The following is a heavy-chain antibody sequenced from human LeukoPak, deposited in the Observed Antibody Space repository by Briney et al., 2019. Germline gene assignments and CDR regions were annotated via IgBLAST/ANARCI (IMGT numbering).Heavy chain of an antibody. CDR3: ARRPYYDSSGYYSVREYYFDY. D-gene: IGHD3-22*01. Sequence: SETLSLNCTVSDGSISGYYWSWIRPPPGKGLEWIGYIYYSGSTNYNPSLKSRVTISIDTSKNQFSLKLRSVTAADTAVYYCARRPYYDSSGYYSVREYYFDYWGQGTLVTVSS. CDR2: IYYSGST. J-gene: IGHJ4*02. CDR1: DGSISGYY. V-gene: IGHV4-59*01.